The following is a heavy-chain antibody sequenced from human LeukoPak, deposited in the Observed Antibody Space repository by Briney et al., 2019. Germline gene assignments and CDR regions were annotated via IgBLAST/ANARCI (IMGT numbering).Heavy chain of an antibody. J-gene: IGHJ4*02. CDR2: VYASGNT. CDR1: GFSIRSNY. Sequence: PGGSLRLSCAASGFSIRSNYMSWVRQAPGKGLEWASIVYASGNTYYSDSVEGRFTISRDNSKNTLYLQMNSLRAEDTAVYYCAREDLVLHYFDYWGQGTLVTVSS. CDR3: AREDLVLHYFDY. V-gene: IGHV3-53*01. D-gene: IGHD6-6*01.